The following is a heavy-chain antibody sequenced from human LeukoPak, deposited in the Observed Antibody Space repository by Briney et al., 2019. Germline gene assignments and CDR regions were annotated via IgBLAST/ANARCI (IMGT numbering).Heavy chain of an antibody. D-gene: IGHD3-22*01. Sequence: GGSLRLSCAASGFTFSSYDMHWVRQAPGKGLEWVAVISYDGSNKYYADSVKGRFTTSRDNSKNTLHLQMNSLRAEDTAVYYCAKGLYYYDSSGYPPDYWGQGTLVTVSS. CDR1: GFTFSSYD. CDR2: ISYDGSNK. CDR3: AKGLYYYDSSGYPPDY. J-gene: IGHJ4*02. V-gene: IGHV3-30*18.